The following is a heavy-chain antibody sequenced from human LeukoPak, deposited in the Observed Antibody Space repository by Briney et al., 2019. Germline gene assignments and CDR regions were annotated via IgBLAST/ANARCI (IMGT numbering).Heavy chain of an antibody. Sequence: GASVKVSCKASGYTFTNYGVSWVRQAPGQGLEWMGWINPNSGGTNYAQKFQGRVTMTRDTSISTAYMELSRLRSDDTAVYYCARAKNTQWFGELLLNDYWGQGTLVTVSS. CDR1: GYTFTNYG. CDR2: INPNSGGT. J-gene: IGHJ4*02. D-gene: IGHD3-10*01. CDR3: ARAKNTQWFGELLLNDY. V-gene: IGHV1-2*02.